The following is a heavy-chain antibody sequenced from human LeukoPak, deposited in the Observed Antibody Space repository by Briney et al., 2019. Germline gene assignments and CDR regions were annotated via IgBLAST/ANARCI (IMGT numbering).Heavy chain of an antibody. D-gene: IGHD2-2*01. Sequence: PGGSLRLSCAASGFTFSDYCMSWIRQAPGKGLEWVSYISSSGSTIYYADSVKGRFTISRDNAKNSLYLQMNSLRAEDTAVYYCARPARKLYCSSTSCYGGLAYYYYMDVWGKGTTVTVSS. J-gene: IGHJ6*03. CDR3: ARPARKLYCSSTSCYGGLAYYYYMDV. CDR2: ISSSGSTI. CDR1: GFTFSDYC. V-gene: IGHV3-11*04.